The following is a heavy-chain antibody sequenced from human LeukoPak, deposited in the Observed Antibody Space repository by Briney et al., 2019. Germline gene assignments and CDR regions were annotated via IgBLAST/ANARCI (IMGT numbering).Heavy chain of an antibody. CDR2: IIPIFGTA. Sequence: SVKVSCKASGGTFSSYAISWVRQAPGQGLEWMGGIIPIFGTANYAQKFQGGVTITADESTSTAYMELSSLRSEDTAVYYCARDPLVVVPAAQDIVATEVDYWGQGTLVTVSS. V-gene: IGHV1-69*13. CDR3: ARDPLVVVPAAQDIVATEVDY. CDR1: GGTFSSYA. J-gene: IGHJ4*02. D-gene: IGHD2-2*01.